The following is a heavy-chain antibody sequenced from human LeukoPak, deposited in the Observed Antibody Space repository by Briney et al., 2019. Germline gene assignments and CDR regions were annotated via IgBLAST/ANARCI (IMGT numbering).Heavy chain of an antibody. CDR2: IYYSGST. Sequence: PSETLSLTCTVSGDSISSVGYYWTWVRQPPGKGLEWIGYIYYSGSTNYNPSLKSRVTISVDTSKNQFSLKLSSVTAADTAVYYCARHPGAEATITDWGQGTLVTVSS. D-gene: IGHD5-24*01. CDR3: ARHPGAEATITD. CDR1: GDSISSVGYY. V-gene: IGHV4-61*08. J-gene: IGHJ4*02.